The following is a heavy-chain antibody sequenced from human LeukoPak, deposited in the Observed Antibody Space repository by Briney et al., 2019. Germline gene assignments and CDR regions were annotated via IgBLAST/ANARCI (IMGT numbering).Heavy chain of an antibody. CDR2: IDYGGSA. V-gene: IGHV4-39*02. J-gene: IGHJ4*02. D-gene: IGHD2-15*01. Sequence: PSETLSLTCTVSGGSISSRSYYWGWIRQPPGKGLEWIASIDYGGSAYYNPSLKSRATISVDTSKNHFSLKLTSVTAADTAVYYCAKRTVYEMSDGFCFPFDNWGQGSLVTVSS. CDR1: GGSISSRSYY. CDR3: AKRTVYEMSDGFCFPFDN.